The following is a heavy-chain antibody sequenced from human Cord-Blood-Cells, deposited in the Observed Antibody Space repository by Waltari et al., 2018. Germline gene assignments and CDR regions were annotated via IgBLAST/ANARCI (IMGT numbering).Heavy chain of an antibody. D-gene: IGHD3-3*01. J-gene: IGHJ4*02. V-gene: IGHV3-33*01. Sequence: QVQLVESGGGVVQPGRSLRLSCAASGFTFSSYGMHWVREAPGKGLEWVAVIWYYGSNKYYADSVKGRFTISRDNSKNTLYLQMNSLRAEDTAVYYCARGGFWSGYFDYWGQGTLVTVSS. CDR1: GFTFSSYG. CDR2: IWYYGSNK. CDR3: ARGGFWSGYFDY.